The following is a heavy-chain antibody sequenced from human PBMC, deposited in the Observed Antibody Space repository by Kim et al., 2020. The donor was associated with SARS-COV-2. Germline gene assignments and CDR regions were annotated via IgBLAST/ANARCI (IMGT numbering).Heavy chain of an antibody. CDR3: AREPTYSSSWYSTLGAFDI. Sequence: SETLSLTCTVSGGSISSGSYYWSWIRQPAGKGLEWIGRIYTSGSTNYNPSLKSRVTISVDTSKNQFSLKLSSVTAADTAVYYCAREPTYSSSWYSTLGAFDIWGQGTMVTVSS. J-gene: IGHJ3*02. D-gene: IGHD6-13*01. V-gene: IGHV4-61*02. CDR1: GGSISSGSYY. CDR2: IYTSGST.